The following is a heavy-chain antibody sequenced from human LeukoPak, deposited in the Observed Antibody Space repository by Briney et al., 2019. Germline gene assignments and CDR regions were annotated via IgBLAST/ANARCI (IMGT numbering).Heavy chain of an antibody. V-gene: IGHV1-69*05. J-gene: IGHJ5*02. CDR3: ARLGSYRVGYNWFDP. D-gene: IGHD1-26*01. CDR1: GGTFSSYA. Sequence: ASVKVSCKASGGTFSSYAISWVRQAPGQGLEWMGGIIPIFGTANYAQKFQGRVTITTDESTSTAYMELRSLRSDDTAVYYCARLGSYRVGYNWFDPWGQGTLVTVSS. CDR2: IIPIFGTA.